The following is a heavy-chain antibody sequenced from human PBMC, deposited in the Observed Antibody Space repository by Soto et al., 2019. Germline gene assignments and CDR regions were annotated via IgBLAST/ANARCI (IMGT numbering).Heavy chain of an antibody. V-gene: IGHV3-21*01. CDR3: ARALRYWSGRICYLPPYYVDY. D-gene: IGHD2-15*01. CDR1: GFTFSTYN. CDR2: ISSPSSFI. J-gene: IGHJ4*02. Sequence: EVQLVESGGGLVKPGGSLRVSCAASGFTFSTYNMNWVRQARGTGLEWVSSISSPSSFIYYADSVKGRFTISRDNAKSSLSLHMNSLRAEDTAAYYRARALRYWSGRICYLPPYYVDYRGQGTLVTVSS.